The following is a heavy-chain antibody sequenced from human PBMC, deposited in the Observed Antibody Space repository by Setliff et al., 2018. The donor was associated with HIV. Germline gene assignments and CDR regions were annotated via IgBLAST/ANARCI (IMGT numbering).Heavy chain of an antibody. D-gene: IGHD3-10*01. CDR1: GGSISSGGYY. CDR2: IYYSGST. J-gene: IGHJ6*03. Sequence: SETLSLTCTVSGGSISSGGYYWSWIRQHPGKGLEWIGYIYYSGSTHYNPSLKSRVTISVDTSKNQFSLKLSSVTAADTAVYYCARVYYYGSPHMDVWGKGTTVTVSS. V-gene: IGHV4-31*03. CDR3: ARVYYYGSPHMDV.